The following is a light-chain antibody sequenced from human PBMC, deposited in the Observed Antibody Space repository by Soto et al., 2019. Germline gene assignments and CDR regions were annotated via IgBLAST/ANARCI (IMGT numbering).Light chain of an antibody. CDR1: SSDVGAYDY. CDR3: SSYTGGNPSYV. J-gene: IGLJ1*01. V-gene: IGLV2-14*01. Sequence: QSALTQPASVSGSPGQSSTISCTGTSSDVGAYDYVSWYQQHPGKAPKLLIYGVTNRPSGVSDRFSGSKSGNSASLAISGLQADDEADYHCSSYTGGNPSYVFGTGTKVTAL. CDR2: GVT.